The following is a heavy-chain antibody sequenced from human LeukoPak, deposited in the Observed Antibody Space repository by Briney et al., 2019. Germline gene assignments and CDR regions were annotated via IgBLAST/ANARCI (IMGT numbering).Heavy chain of an antibody. J-gene: IGHJ4*02. CDR1: GYTLTELS. Sequence: ASVKVSCKVSGYTLTELSMHWVRQAPGKGLEWMGGFDPEDDETIYAQKFQGRVTMTEDTSTDTAYMELSSLRSEDTAVYYCATASIAVAGLFDYWGQGTLVTVSS. CDR2: FDPEDDET. CDR3: ATASIAVAGLFDY. D-gene: IGHD6-19*01. V-gene: IGHV1-24*01.